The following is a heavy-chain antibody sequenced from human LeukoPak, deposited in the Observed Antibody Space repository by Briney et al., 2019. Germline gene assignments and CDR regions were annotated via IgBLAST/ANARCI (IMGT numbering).Heavy chain of an antibody. D-gene: IGHD3-3*01. J-gene: IGHJ3*01. CDR3: ARVSVTLFGAVIIPNAFDV. CDR2: ISRYTGNT. CDR1: GYTFINYG. V-gene: IGHV1-18*01. Sequence: ASVKVSCKASGYTFINYGISWVRQAPGQGLEWMGWISRYTGNTNYALQLQGRVTMTTDTSTSTAYMELRSLRSDDTAVYYCARVSVTLFGAVIIPNAFDVWGQGTMVTVSS.